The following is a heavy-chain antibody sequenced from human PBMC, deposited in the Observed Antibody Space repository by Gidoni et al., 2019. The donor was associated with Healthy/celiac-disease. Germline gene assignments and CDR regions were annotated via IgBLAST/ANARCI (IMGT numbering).Heavy chain of an antibody. CDR3: TLGVWGLDARKHYYYYYGMDV. CDR2: IKSKTDGGTT. CDR1: GLPFSNAW. V-gene: IGHV3-15*01. J-gene: IGHJ6*02. D-gene: IGHD1-26*01. Sequence: EVQLVESGGGLVKPGGSLRLSCSASGLPFSNAWMSWVRRAPGKGLEWVGRIKSKTDGGTTDYAAPVKGRFTISRDDSKNTLYLQMNSLKTEDTAVYYCTLGVWGLDARKHYYYYYGMDVWGQGTTVTVSS.